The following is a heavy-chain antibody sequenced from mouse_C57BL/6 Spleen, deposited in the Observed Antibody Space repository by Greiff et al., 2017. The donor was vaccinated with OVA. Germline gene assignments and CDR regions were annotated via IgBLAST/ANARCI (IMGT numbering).Heavy chain of an antibody. J-gene: IGHJ4*01. CDR2: IDPETGGT. V-gene: IGHV1-15*01. CDR3: TRSAYSNYDAMDY. D-gene: IGHD2-5*01. CDR1: GYTFTDYE. Sequence: VQLQESGAELVRPGASVTLSCKASGYTFTDYEMHWVKQTPVHGLEWIGAIDPETGGTAYNQKFKGKAILTADKSSSTAYMELRSLTSEDSAVYYCTRSAYSNYDAMDYWSQGTSVTVSS.